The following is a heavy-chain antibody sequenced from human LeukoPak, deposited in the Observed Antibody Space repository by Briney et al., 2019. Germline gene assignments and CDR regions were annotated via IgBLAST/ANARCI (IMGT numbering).Heavy chain of an antibody. D-gene: IGHD5-12*01. Sequence: PSETLSLTCTVSAGSISSTSHHWGWIRQSPGKGLEWIGSLFSGRTTYYNPSLDSRVTISVVTSKNQFSLQLNSVTAADTAVYYCVRHNGRGGATMGALDSWGQGSLVTVSS. CDR2: LFSGRTT. CDR1: AGSISSTSHH. J-gene: IGHJ4*02. CDR3: VRHNGRGGATMGALDS. V-gene: IGHV4-39*01.